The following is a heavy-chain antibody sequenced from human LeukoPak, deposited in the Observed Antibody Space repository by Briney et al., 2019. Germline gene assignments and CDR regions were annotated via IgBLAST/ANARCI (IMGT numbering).Heavy chain of an antibody. CDR3: GKDLAYAPDY. CDR1: GFTFSSYA. D-gene: IGHD4-17*01. Sequence: PGGSLRLSCAASGFTFSSYAMYWLGQAPGKGLEWLALLHHEKEDKYYAYHVKGRFTVARDKSKNTLYLQISSLRNNGMAECNCGKDLAYAPDYWGQGTLVTVSS. V-gene: IGHV3-30*02. CDR2: LHHEKEDK. J-gene: IGHJ4*02.